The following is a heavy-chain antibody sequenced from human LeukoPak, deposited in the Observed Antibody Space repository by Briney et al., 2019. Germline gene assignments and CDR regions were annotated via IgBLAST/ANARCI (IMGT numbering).Heavy chain of an antibody. Sequence: PSETLSLACAVYGGSFSGYYWSWIRQPPGKGLEWIGEINHSGRINYNPALKSRVTISVDTSKNQFPLKLSSDAAADTAVYYCASGGWDIQHWGQGTLVTVSS. J-gene: IGHJ1*01. CDR3: ASGGWDIQH. CDR1: GGSFSGYY. D-gene: IGHD6-19*01. CDR2: INHSGRI. V-gene: IGHV4-34*01.